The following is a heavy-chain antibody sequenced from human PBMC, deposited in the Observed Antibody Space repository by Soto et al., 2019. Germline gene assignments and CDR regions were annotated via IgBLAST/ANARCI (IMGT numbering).Heavy chain of an antibody. Sequence: QVQLVESGGGVVQPGRSLRLSCAASGFTFSSYGMHWVRQAPGKGLEWVAVIWYDGSNKYYADSVKGRFTISRDNSKNTLYLQMNSLRAEDTAVYYCARDRTGIAVAGTNDAFDIWGKGTMVTVSS. D-gene: IGHD6-19*01. J-gene: IGHJ3*02. CDR3: ARDRTGIAVAGTNDAFDI. V-gene: IGHV3-33*01. CDR1: GFTFSSYG. CDR2: IWYDGSNK.